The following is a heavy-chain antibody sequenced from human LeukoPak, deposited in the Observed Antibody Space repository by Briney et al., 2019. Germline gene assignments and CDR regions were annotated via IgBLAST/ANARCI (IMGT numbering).Heavy chain of an antibody. CDR1: RFTFSSYS. CDR2: ISTTSSTI. Sequence: GGSLRLSCAASRFTFSSYSMNWVRQAPGKGLVWVSYISTTSSTIYYADSVKGRFTISRDNAKNSLYLQMNSLRAEDTAVYYCAREGYYYGSGSPYCFDRWGQGTLVTVSS. D-gene: IGHD3-10*01. CDR3: AREGYYYGSGSPYCFDR. V-gene: IGHV3-48*01. J-gene: IGHJ4*02.